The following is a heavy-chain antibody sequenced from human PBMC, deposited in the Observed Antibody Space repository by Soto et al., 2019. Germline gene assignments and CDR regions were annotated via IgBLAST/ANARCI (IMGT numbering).Heavy chain of an antibody. Sequence: QVRLVQSGAEVKKPGSSVKVSCKVSGGTFSSHSINWVRQAPGQGPEWMGGIIPIFGTEKYAQKFQGRVTITADESTNTAYMELSSLTSEDTALYYCSTSVYCSTTRCYYYYGLDVWGHGTTVIVSS. J-gene: IGHJ6*02. CDR2: IIPIFGTE. CDR3: STSVYCSTTRCYYYYGLDV. CDR1: GGTFSSHS. V-gene: IGHV1-69*01. D-gene: IGHD2-2*01.